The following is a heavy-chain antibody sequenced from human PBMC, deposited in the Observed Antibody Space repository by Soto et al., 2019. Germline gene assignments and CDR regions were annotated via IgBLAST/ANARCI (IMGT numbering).Heavy chain of an antibody. Sequence: QITWKESGPTLVKPTQTLTLTCTFSGISLSTRGVGVGWIRQPPGKALEWLALIYWDDDKRYSPSLKSRLTITKDTSNNQVFLTMTNMDPVDTATYYCTHNGRMYASGSYSNWFDPWGQGILVTVSS. D-gene: IGHD3-10*01. CDR3: THNGRMYASGSYSNWFDP. CDR1: GISLSTRGVG. V-gene: IGHV2-5*02. J-gene: IGHJ5*02. CDR2: IYWDDDK.